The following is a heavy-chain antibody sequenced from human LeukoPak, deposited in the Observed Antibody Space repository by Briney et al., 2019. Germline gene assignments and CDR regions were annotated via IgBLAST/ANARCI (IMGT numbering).Heavy chain of an antibody. CDR2: IIPILGIA. J-gene: IGHJ5*02. D-gene: IGHD2-2*02. V-gene: IGHV1-69*04. Sequence: WASVKVSCKASGGTFSSYTISWVRQAPGQGLEWMGRIIPILGIANYAQKLQGRVTMTTDTSTSTAYMELRSLRSDDTAVYYCARDGALGYCSSTSCYTENWFDPWGQGTLVTVSS. CDR3: ARDGALGYCSSTSCYTENWFDP. CDR1: GGTFSSYT.